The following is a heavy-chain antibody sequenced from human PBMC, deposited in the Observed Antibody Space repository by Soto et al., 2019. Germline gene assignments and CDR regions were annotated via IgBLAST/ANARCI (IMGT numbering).Heavy chain of an antibody. CDR1: GGTFNTYA. CDR2: ISPMFGAA. Sequence: QVQLVQSGAEMKKPGSSVKVSCQSSGGTFNTYAMKWVRQAPGQGAEWMGDISPMFGAANYAPKFQGRVTITADESTGTSYMQLSSSTSEDTALYFCAREVQVHTPAFVYWGEGTLVTVSS. V-gene: IGHV1-69*19. D-gene: IGHD3-10*01. J-gene: IGHJ4*02. CDR3: AREVQVHTPAFVY.